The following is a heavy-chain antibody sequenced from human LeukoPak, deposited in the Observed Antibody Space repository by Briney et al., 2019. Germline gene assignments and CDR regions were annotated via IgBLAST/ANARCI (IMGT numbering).Heavy chain of an antibody. CDR1: GFTFSSYA. CDR3: ASYYGSGSYSSLV. CDR2: ISSSGSTI. Sequence: GGSLRLSCAASGFTFSSYAMHWVRQAPGKGLEWVSYISSSGSTIYYADSVKGRFTISRDSAKNSLYLQMNSLRAEDTAVYYCASYYGSGSYSSLVWGKGTTVTISS. J-gene: IGHJ6*04. D-gene: IGHD3-10*01. V-gene: IGHV3-48*04.